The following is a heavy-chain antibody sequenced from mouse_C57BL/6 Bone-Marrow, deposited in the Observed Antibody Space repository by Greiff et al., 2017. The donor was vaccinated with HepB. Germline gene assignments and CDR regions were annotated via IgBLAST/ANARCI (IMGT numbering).Heavy chain of an antibody. J-gene: IGHJ3*01. Sequence: VQLKESGAELVRPGASVKLSCTASGFNFKDDYMHWVKQRPEQGLEWIGWIDPENGDTEYASKFQGKATITADTSSNTAYLQLSSLTSEDTAVYYCTTLQLTPEFAYWGQGTLVTVSA. V-gene: IGHV14-4*01. D-gene: IGHD3-2*02. CDR2: IDPENGDT. CDR1: GFNFKDDY. CDR3: TTLQLTPEFAY.